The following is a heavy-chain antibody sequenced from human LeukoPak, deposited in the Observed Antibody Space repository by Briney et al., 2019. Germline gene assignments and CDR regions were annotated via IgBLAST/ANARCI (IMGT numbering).Heavy chain of an antibody. J-gene: IGHJ4*02. CDR3: ARLDTAMVRPLDY. CDR2: IYYSGST. V-gene: IGHV4-39*01. Sequence: PSETLSLTCTVSGGSISSSSYYWGWIRQPPGKGLEWIGSIYYSGSTYYNPSLKSRVTISVDTSKNQFSLKLSSVTAADPAVYYCARLDTAMVRPLDYWGQGTLVTVSS. D-gene: IGHD5-18*01. CDR1: GGSISSSSYY.